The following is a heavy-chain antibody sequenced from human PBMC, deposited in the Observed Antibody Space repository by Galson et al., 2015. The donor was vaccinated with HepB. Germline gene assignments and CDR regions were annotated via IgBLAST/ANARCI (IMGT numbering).Heavy chain of an antibody. Sequence: SVKVSCKASGGTFNNYAVSWVRQAPGQGLEWMGGIIPISGPPKYAQKFQDRVTLTADESTSTACMEMSSLTSEDTAVYYCARDRGVAVAGLYYYYGMDVWGQGTTVTVSS. D-gene: IGHD6-19*01. CDR1: GGTFNNYA. V-gene: IGHV1-69*13. CDR3: ARDRGVAVAGLYYYYGMDV. J-gene: IGHJ6*02. CDR2: IIPISGPP.